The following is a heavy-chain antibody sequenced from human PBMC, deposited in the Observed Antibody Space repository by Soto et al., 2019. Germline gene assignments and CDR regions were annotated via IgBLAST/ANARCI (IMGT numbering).Heavy chain of an antibody. CDR1: HFAFNIDD. CDR2: MSGSGSSI. CDR3: ARDNWNGAYYGLDV. V-gene: IGHV3-23*01. J-gene: IGHJ6*02. D-gene: IGHD1-20*01. Sequence: EAQLLESGGGLVQPGESLTLSCVASHFAFNIDDMTWVRQAPGKGLEWVSSMSGSGSSIYYADSVKGRFTITRDKSKQTIYLQMNSLRAEDTAVYWCARDNWNGAYYGLDVWGQGTTVTVS.